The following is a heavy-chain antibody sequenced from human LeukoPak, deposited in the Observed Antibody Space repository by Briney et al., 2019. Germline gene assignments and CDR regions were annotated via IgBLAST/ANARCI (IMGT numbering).Heavy chain of an antibody. Sequence: GGFLRLSCAASGFTFSSYAMSWVRQAPGKGLEWVSAISGSGGSTYYADSVEGRFTISRDNSKNTLYLQMNSLRAEDTAVYYCAGTMIVVVIAGYFDYWGQGTLVTVSS. CDR3: AGTMIVVVIAGYFDY. V-gene: IGHV3-23*01. CDR2: ISGSGGST. J-gene: IGHJ4*02. CDR1: GFTFSSYA. D-gene: IGHD3-22*01.